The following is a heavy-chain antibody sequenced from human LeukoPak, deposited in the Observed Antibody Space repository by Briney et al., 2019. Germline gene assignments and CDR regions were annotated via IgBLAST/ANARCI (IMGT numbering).Heavy chain of an antibody. V-gene: IGHV3-23*01. CDR3: AKDRITMIVVVNSDAFDI. Sequence: GGSLRLSCAASGFTFSSYAMSWVRQAPGKGLEWVSTFSGSGGNTYYADSVKGRFTMSRDNSKNTLYLQMNSLRAEDTAVYYCAKDRITMIVVVNSDAFDIWGQGTMVTVSS. D-gene: IGHD3-22*01. J-gene: IGHJ3*02. CDR2: FSGSGGNT. CDR1: GFTFSSYA.